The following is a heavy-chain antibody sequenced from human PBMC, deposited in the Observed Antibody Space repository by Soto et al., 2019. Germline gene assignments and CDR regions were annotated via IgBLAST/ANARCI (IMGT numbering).Heavy chain of an antibody. CDR3: ARRSDGWSYFDY. V-gene: IGHV4-59*08. Sequence: PSETLSLTCTVSGGSISSYYWSWIRQPPGKGLEWIGYIYYSGSTNYNPSLKSRVTISVDTSKNQFSLKLSSVTAADTAVYYCARRSDGWSYFDYWGQGTLVTVSS. J-gene: IGHJ4*02. CDR1: GGSISSYY. CDR2: IYYSGST. D-gene: IGHD2-15*01.